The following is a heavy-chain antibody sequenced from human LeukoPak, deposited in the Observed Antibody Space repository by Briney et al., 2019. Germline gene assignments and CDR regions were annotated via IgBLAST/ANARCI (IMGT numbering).Heavy chain of an antibody. J-gene: IGHJ4*02. V-gene: IGHV3-74*01. CDR1: GFTSSSYW. CDR2: ISGDGTAR. CDR3: VRDFRSADY. Sequence: GGSLRLSCAASGFTSSSYWMHWVRQVPGKGLVWVSRISGDGTARNYADSVKGRFTISRDDAKNTVDLQMNSLRGEDTAVYYCVRDFRSADYWGQGTLVTVSS.